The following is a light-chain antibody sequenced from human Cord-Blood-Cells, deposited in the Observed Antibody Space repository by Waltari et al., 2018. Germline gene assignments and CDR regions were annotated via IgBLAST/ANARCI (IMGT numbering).Light chain of an antibody. CDR3: AAWDDSLNGPV. V-gene: IGLV1-36*01. Sequence: QSVLTQPPSVSEAPRQRVTISCSGSSSNIGNNAVNWYQQLPGKAPNLLIYYDDLPPQGASDRFSGSKSGTSASLAISGLQSEDEADYYCAAWDDSLNGPVFGGGTKLTVL. CDR1: SSNIGNNA. J-gene: IGLJ3*02. CDR2: YDD.